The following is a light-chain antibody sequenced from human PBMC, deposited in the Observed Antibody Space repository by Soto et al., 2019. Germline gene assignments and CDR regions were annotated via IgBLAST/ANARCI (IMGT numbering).Light chain of an antibody. CDR1: GSDVGFSKF. Sequence: QSVLTQPASVSGSPGQSITISCTGTGSDVGFSKFVSWHQQHPGKAPKLIIYEVSDRPSGVSNRFSGPKSGNTASLTISGLQAEDEADYYCSSYTSSTTWVFGGGTKLTVL. CDR3: SSYTSSTTWV. J-gene: IGLJ3*02. V-gene: IGLV2-14*01. CDR2: EVS.